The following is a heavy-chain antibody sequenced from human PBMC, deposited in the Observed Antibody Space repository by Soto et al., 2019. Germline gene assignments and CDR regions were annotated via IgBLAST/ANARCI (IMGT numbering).Heavy chain of an antibody. CDR1: GFTFDDYA. V-gene: IGHV3-9*01. J-gene: IGHJ6*02. D-gene: IGHD2-15*01. CDR2: ISWNSGSI. Sequence: TGGSLRLSCAASGFTFDDYAMHWVRQAPGKGLEWVSGISWNSGSIGYADSVKGRFTISRDNAKNSLYLQMNSLRAEDTALYYCAKDISSGGSSGFYGMDVWGQGTTVTVSS. CDR3: AKDISSGGSSGFYGMDV.